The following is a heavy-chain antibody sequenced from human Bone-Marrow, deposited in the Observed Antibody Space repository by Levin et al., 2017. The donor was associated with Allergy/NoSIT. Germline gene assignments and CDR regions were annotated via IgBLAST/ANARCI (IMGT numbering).Heavy chain of an antibody. CDR1: GFTFSDHY. Sequence: GGSLRLSCATSGFTFSDHYMDWVRQAPGKGLEWVGRIRNKANSYSTDYAASVKGRFTISRDDSKNSVYLQMNSLKTEDTAVYYCARGPLGFTYYGMDVWGQGTTVTVSS. J-gene: IGHJ6*02. CDR2: IRNKANSYST. CDR3: ARGPLGFTYYGMDV. D-gene: IGHD2-15*01. V-gene: IGHV3-72*01.